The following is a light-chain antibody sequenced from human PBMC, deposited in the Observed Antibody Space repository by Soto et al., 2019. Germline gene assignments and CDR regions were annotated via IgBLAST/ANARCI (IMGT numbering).Light chain of an antibody. CDR3: ASWDDGMSGLLL. V-gene: IGLV3-21*02. CDR2: DDS. J-gene: IGLJ2*01. Sequence: SYELTQPPSVSVAPGQTARITCGGNNIGSKSVHWYQQKPGQAPVLVVYDDSDRPSGIPERFSGSKSGSSASLTISGLRSEDEADYYCASWDDGMSGLLLFGGGTKLTVL. CDR1: NIGSKS.